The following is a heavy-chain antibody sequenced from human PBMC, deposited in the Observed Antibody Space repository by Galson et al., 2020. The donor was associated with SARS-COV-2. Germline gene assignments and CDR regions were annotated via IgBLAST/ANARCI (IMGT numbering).Heavy chain of an antibody. J-gene: IGHJ6*02. CDR3: ARDLGYSSGWPVSMDV. V-gene: IGHV4-59*13. D-gene: IGHD6-19*01. CDR2: IYYSGST. CDR1: GGSISSYY. Sequence: SETLSLTCTVSGGSISSYYWSWIRQPPGKGLEWIGYIYYSGSTNYNPSLKSRVTISVDTSKNQFSLKLSSVTAADTAVYYCARDLGYSSGWPVSMDVWGQGTTVTVSS.